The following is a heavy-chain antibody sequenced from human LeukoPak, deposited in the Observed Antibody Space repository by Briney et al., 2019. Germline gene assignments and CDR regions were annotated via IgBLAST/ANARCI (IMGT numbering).Heavy chain of an antibody. CDR3: TKERPEEYYGSDSHFDY. J-gene: IGHJ4*02. CDR2: ISYEDGSNK. V-gene: IGHV3-30*18. D-gene: IGHD3-10*01. CDR1: GFTFRSYV. Sequence: PGRSLRLSCAASGFTFRSYVMHWVRQAPGKGLEWVAAISYEDGSNKYYADSVKGRFTISRDNSKNTLYLQMNSLRAEDTAIYSCTKERPEEYYGSDSHFDYWGQGTLVTVSS.